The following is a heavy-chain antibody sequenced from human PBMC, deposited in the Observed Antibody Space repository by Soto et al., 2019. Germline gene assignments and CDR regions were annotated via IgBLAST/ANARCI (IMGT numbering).Heavy chain of an antibody. CDR2: INTGNGNT. CDR1: EITFSAYA. Sequence: QVQLEQSGAEVKKPGASVKVSFKASEITFSAYAIHWVRQAPGQSLEWRGWINTGNGNTRYSQNFQGRVTLTRDTSASTAYMDLSSLRSEDTSIYYCAKAISGYVTWGQGTLVTVSS. J-gene: IGHJ5*02. CDR3: AKAISGYVT. D-gene: IGHD5-12*01. V-gene: IGHV1-3*04.